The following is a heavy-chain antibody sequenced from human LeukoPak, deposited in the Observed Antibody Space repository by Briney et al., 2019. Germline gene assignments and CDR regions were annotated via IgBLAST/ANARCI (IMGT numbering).Heavy chain of an antibody. Sequence: GESLKISCKGSGYSFTSYWIGWVRQMPGKGLEWMGIIYPGDSDTRYSPSFQGQVTISADKSISTAYLQWSSLKASATAMYYCAVLRITIFGVVSNDAFDIWGQGTMVTVSS. CDR1: GYSFTSYW. D-gene: IGHD3-3*01. CDR3: AVLRITIFGVVSNDAFDI. CDR2: IYPGDSDT. J-gene: IGHJ3*02. V-gene: IGHV5-51*01.